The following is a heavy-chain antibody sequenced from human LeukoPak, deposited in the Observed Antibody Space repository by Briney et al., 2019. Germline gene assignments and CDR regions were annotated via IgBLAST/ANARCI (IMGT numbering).Heavy chain of an antibody. J-gene: IGHJ4*02. D-gene: IGHD3-22*01. Sequence: SGTLSLTCAVSGGSISSSNWWSWVRQPPGKGLEWIGEIYHSGSTNYNPSLKSRVTISVDTSKNQFSLKLSSVTAADTAVYYCARGYYYDSSGYYYRYYFDYWGQGTLVTVSS. CDR2: IYHSGST. V-gene: IGHV4-4*02. CDR3: ARGYYYDSSGYYYRYYFDY. CDR1: GGSISSSNW.